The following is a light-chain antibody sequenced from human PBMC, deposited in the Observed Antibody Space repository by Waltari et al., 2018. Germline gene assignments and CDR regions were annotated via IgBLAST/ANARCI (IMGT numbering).Light chain of an antibody. CDR1: QSISSH. CDR2: GAS. Sequence: DIQMTQSPSSLSASVGDRVTITCRASQSISSHLNWYQQKPGKAPKLLIFGASSLPRGVPSRFTGSASGTEFTLTITNLQPDDFATYFCQQSFSSPWTFGQGTTV. J-gene: IGKJ1*01. CDR3: QQSFSSPWT. V-gene: IGKV1-39*01.